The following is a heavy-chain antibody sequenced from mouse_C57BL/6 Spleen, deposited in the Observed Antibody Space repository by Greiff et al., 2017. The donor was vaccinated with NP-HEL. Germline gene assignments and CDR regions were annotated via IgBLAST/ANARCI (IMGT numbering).Heavy chain of an antibody. CDR3: ARGAGSSYVNYAMDD. Sequence: QVQLQQPGTELVKPGASVKLSCKASGYTFTSYWMHWVKQRPGQGLEWIGNINPSNGGTNYNEKFKSKATLTVDKSSSTAYMQLSSLTSEDSAVYYCARGAGSSYVNYAMDDWGKGTSVPVSS. D-gene: IGHD1-1*01. J-gene: IGHJ4*01. CDR2: INPSNGGT. CDR1: GYTFTSYW. V-gene: IGHV1-53*01.